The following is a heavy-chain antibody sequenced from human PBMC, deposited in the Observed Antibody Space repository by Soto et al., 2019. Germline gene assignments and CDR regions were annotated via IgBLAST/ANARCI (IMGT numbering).Heavy chain of an antibody. CDR2: INPSGGST. CDR1: GYTFTNYY. D-gene: IGHD6-19*01. J-gene: IGHJ6*02. V-gene: IGHV1-46*01. Sequence: ASVKVSCKASGYTFTNYYMHWVRQAPGQGLEWMGIINPSGGSTSYAQKFQGRVTMTRDTSTSTVYMELSSLRSEDTAVYYCASAGAGRAYYYYGMDVWGQGTTVTVSS. CDR3: ASAGAGRAYYYYGMDV.